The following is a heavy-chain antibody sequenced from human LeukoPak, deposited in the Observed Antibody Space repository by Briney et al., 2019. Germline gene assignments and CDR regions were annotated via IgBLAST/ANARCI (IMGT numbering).Heavy chain of an antibody. J-gene: IGHJ4*02. V-gene: IGHV3-21*01. D-gene: IGHD2-21*01. CDR1: GITFTAYT. CDR3: ASVIEVVILLLDC. Sequence: PGGSLRLSCAASGITFTAYTMNWVRQAPGKGLEWVSSISGSGSYIFYADSVKGRFTISRDNAKNSLYLQMSSLRAEDTAVYYCASVIEVVILLLDCWGQGTLVTVSS. CDR2: ISGSGSYI.